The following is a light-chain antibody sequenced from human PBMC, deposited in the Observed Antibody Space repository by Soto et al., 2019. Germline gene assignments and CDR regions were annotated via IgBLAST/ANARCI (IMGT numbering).Light chain of an antibody. V-gene: IGKV3-15*01. CDR1: QSISRN. Sequence: MTQSPATLSVSPGQRATLSCRASQSISRNLAWYQQKPGKAPRLLIYGASTMDTGIPARFSGSGSGTDFTLTISSLQSEDFAIYYCQQYYSCPRTFGQGTKVDIK. J-gene: IGKJ1*01. CDR3: QQYYSCPRT. CDR2: GAS.